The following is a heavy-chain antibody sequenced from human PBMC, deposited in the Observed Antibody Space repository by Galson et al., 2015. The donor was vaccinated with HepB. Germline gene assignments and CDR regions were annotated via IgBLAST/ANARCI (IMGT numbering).Heavy chain of an antibody. CDR1: GGTFSSYT. D-gene: IGHD4-17*01. CDR2: IIPILGIA. Sequence: SVKVSCKASGGTFSSYTISWVRQAPGQGLEWMGRIIPILGIANYAQKFQGRVTITADKSTSTAYMELSSLRSEDTAVYYCARGKTYGDYGYWGQGTLVTVSS. J-gene: IGHJ4*02. CDR3: ARGKTYGDYGY. V-gene: IGHV1-69*02.